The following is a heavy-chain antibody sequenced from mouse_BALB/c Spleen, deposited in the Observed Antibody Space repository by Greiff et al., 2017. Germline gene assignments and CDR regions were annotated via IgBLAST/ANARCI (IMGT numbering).Heavy chain of an antibody. Sequence: VQLQQSGAELVKPGASVKLSCKASGYTFTSYYMYWVKQRPGQGLEWIGEINPSNGGTNFNEKFKSKATLTVDKSSSTAYMQLSSLTSEDSAVYYCTRSTALYAMDYWGQGTSVTVSS. V-gene: IGHV1S81*02. CDR1: GYTFTSYY. CDR2: INPSNGGT. J-gene: IGHJ4*01. D-gene: IGHD1-2*01. CDR3: TRSTALYAMDY.